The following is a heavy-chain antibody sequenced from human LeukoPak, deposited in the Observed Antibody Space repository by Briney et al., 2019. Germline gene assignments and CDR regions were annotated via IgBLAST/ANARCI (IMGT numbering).Heavy chain of an antibody. CDR2: ISYDGSNK. Sequence: PGGSLRLSCAASGFTFSSYGMHWVRQAPGKGLEWVAVISYDGSNKYYADSVKGRFTISRDNSKNTLYLQMNSLRAEDTAVYYCAKEHLHSYPPDASLDYWGQGTLVTVSS. CDR1: GFTFSSYG. D-gene: IGHD2-2*02. V-gene: IGHV3-30*18. CDR3: AKEHLHSYPPDASLDY. J-gene: IGHJ4*02.